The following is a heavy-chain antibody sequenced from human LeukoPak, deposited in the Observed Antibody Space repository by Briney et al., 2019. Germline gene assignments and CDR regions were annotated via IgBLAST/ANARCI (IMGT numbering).Heavy chain of an antibody. J-gene: IGHJ6*02. V-gene: IGHV1-69*13. CDR2: IIPIFGTA. Sequence: SVKVSCKASGGTFSSYAISWVRQAPGQGLEWMGGIIPIFGTANYAQKFQGRVTITADESTSTAYMELSSLRSEDTAVYYCARFRYYYYGMDVWGQGTTVTVSS. CDR3: ARFRYYYYGMDV. CDR1: GGTFSSYA.